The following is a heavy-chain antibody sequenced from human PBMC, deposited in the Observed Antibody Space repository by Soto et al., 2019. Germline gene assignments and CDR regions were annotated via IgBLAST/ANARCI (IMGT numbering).Heavy chain of an antibody. J-gene: IGHJ4*02. Sequence: EVQLLESGGGLVQPGGSLRLSCAASGFTFSSYAMSWVRQAPGKGLEWVSAISGSGGSTYYADSVKGRFTISRDNSKNTLYLQMNSLRAEDTAVYYCAKQGIGPWGAIGPSRYWGQGTLVTVSS. D-gene: IGHD2-2*02. CDR1: GFTFSSYA. CDR2: ISGSGGST. CDR3: AKQGIGPWGAIGPSRY. V-gene: IGHV3-23*01.